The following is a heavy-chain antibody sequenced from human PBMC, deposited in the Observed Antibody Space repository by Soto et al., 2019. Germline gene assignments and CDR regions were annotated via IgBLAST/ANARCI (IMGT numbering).Heavy chain of an antibody. CDR3: ARVPAGGNSDYFDA. D-gene: IGHD2-21*02. Sequence: SETLSLTCTVSGGSFSSGDYYWSWIRKPPGKGLEWNGNIYYTGSTYYHPSLTSRATMSVDTSKNQFSLRRSSVTAAGTSVYYCARVPAGGNSDYFDAWGQGALVTVSS. V-gene: IGHV4-30-4*01. CDR2: IYYTGST. CDR1: GGSFSSGDYY. J-gene: IGHJ4*02.